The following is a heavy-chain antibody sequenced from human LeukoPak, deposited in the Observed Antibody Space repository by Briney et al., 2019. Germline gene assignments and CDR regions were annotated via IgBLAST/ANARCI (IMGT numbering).Heavy chain of an antibody. D-gene: IGHD1-26*01. Sequence: ASVKVSCKASGYTLTSYDINWVRQATGQGLEWMGWMNPNSGNTGYAQKFQGRVTMTRNTSISTAYMELSSLRSEDTAVYYCARVLIVEDSESHYFDYWGQGTLVTVTS. V-gene: IGHV1-8*01. CDR3: ARVLIVEDSESHYFDY. J-gene: IGHJ4*02. CDR1: GYTLTSYD. CDR2: MNPNSGNT.